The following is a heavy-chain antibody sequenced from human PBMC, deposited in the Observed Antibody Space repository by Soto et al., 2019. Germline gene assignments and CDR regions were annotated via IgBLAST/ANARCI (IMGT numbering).Heavy chain of an antibody. J-gene: IGHJ4*02. D-gene: IGHD6-6*01. CDR3: AKERAAPVIDY. Sequence: PGGSLRLSCAASGFTYTNYAMTWVRQTPGKGLEWVSTISTSGGNRYYADSVKGRFTISRDNSANTVYLQMNSLRVDDPALYYCAKERAAPVIDYWGPRTPVTVTS. CDR1: GFTYTNYA. V-gene: IGHV3-23*01. CDR2: ISTSGGNR.